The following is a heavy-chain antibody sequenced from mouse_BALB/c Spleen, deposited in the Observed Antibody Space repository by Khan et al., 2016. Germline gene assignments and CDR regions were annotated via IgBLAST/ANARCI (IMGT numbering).Heavy chain of an antibody. V-gene: IGHV5-17*02. CDR3: SRQEDYYGSSYYFYS. CDR1: GFTFSSFG. J-gene: IGHJ2*01. CDR2: ISSGSSTI. Sequence: EVELVESGGGLVQPGGSRKLSCAASGFTFSSFGMHWVRQAPEKGLEWVAYISSGSSTIYYEDTVKGRFTISRANPKNTLFLQMTSLRSEDTAMYYCSRQEDYYGSSYYFYSWCQCTTLTVSS. D-gene: IGHD1-1*01.